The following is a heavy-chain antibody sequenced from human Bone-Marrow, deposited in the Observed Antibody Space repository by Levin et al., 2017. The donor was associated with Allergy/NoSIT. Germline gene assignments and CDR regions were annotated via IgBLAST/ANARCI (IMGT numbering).Heavy chain of an antibody. CDR1: GFIFSSYS. CDR2: ISSSGTTI. J-gene: IGHJ4*02. D-gene: IGHD6-13*01. Sequence: GGSLRLSCAASGFIFSSYSMNWVRQAPGKGLEWVSYISSSGTTISYAASVKGRFTISRDNAKNSLYLQMNSLRAEDTAVYYCARPAKAAAEWKEGYWGQGTLVTVSS. V-gene: IGHV3-48*01. CDR3: ARPAKAAAEWKEGY.